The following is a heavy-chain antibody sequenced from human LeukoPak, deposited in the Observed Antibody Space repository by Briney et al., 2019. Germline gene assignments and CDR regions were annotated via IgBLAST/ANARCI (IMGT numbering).Heavy chain of an antibody. Sequence: GGSLRLSCAASGFTFSSYSMAWVRQAPGKGLEWVSSISTTSTYIFYGDSVKGRFTISRDNAKNSLYLQMNSLRAEDTAVYYCARSASEYYDILSYYYYMDVWGKGTTVTVSS. CDR2: ISTTSTYI. CDR3: ARSASEYYDILSYYYYMDV. J-gene: IGHJ6*03. D-gene: IGHD3-9*01. CDR1: GFTFSSYS. V-gene: IGHV3-21*01.